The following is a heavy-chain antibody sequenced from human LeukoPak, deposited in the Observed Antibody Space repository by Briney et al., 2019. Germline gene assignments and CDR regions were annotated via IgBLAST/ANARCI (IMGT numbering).Heavy chain of an antibody. D-gene: IGHD2-15*01. Sequence: PGGSLRLSCAASGFTFSSYNMNWVRQAPGKGLEWVSSISTSSSYIYYADSMKGRFTISRDNAKNSLSLQINSLRAEDTAVYYCARDSGVGPCLFCSGFDIWGQGTMVTVSS. CDR3: ARDSGVGPCLFCSGFDI. V-gene: IGHV3-21*01. J-gene: IGHJ3*02. CDR2: ISTSSSYI. CDR1: GFTFSSYN.